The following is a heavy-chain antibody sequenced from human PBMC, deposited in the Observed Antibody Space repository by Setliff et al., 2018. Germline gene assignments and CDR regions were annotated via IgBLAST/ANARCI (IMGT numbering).Heavy chain of an antibody. D-gene: IGHD6-13*01. CDR3: ARAGSAPARRKGVFED. V-gene: IGHV1-18*01. CDR2: INNYSFKT. J-gene: IGHJ1*01. CDR1: GYTFTNYG. Sequence: GASVKVSCKTSGYTFTNYGITWVRQAPGQGLEWMGWINNYSFKTNYPQKFLGRVTVTTDTSTGTGYMELRSRSSDDTAVYYCARAGSAPARRKGVFEDWGQGTLGTVSS.